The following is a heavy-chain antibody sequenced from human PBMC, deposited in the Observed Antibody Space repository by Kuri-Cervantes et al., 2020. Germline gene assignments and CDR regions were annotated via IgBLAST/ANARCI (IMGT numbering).Heavy chain of an antibody. CDR3: ARDKGSGPVYLDY. CDR2: IWYDGSNK. CDR1: GFRLSSYG. D-gene: IGHD3-10*01. J-gene: IGHJ4*02. V-gene: IGHV3-33*01. Sequence: GESLKISCAASGFRLSSYGMHWVRQAPGKGLEWVAVIWYDGSNKYYADSVKGRFTISRDNSKNTLYLQMNSLRAEDTAVYYCARDKGSGPVYLDYWGQGTLVTVSS.